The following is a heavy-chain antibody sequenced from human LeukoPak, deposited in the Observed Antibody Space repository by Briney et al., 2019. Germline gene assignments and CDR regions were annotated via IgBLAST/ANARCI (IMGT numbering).Heavy chain of an antibody. CDR3: ARVWCSGGSCYSSRGAFDI. CDR1: GGTFSSNT. V-gene: IGHV1-69*01. Sequence: ASVKVSCKASGGTFSSNTISWVRQAPGQGLECMGGIIPIFGTANYAQKFQGRVTITADESTSTAYMELSSLRYEDTAVYYCARVWCSGGSCYSSRGAFDIWGQGTMVTVSS. D-gene: IGHD2-15*01. J-gene: IGHJ3*02. CDR2: IIPIFGTA.